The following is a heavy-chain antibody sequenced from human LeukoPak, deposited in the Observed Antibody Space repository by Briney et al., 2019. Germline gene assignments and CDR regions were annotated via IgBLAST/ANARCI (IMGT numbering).Heavy chain of an antibody. D-gene: IGHD5-24*01. CDR1: GGSISTAGYY. V-gene: IGHV4-61*02. CDR3: ARDGRRDGYNDAFDI. J-gene: IGHJ3*02. CDR2: VYASGNT. Sequence: SETLSLTCTVSGGSISTAGYYWSWIRQPAGKGLEWIGRVYASGNTNYNPSLKSRVTLSVDTSKNQFSLKLSSVTAADTAVYYCARDGRRDGYNDAFDIWGQGTMVTVSS.